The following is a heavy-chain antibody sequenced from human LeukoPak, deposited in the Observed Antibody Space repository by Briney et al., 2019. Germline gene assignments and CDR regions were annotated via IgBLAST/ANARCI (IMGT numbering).Heavy chain of an antibody. Sequence: GGSLRLSCAASGFTFSSYAMSWVRQAPGKGLEWVSAISGSGGSTYYADSVKGRFTISRDNSKNTLYLQMNSLRAEDTAVYYCAKDPFHYYDSSGYRDYWGQETLVTVSS. CDR2: ISGSGGST. D-gene: IGHD3-22*01. CDR1: GFTFSSYA. V-gene: IGHV3-23*01. CDR3: AKDPFHYYDSSGYRDY. J-gene: IGHJ4*02.